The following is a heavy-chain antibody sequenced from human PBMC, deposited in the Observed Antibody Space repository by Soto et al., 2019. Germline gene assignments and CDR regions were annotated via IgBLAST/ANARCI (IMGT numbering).Heavy chain of an antibody. J-gene: IGHJ6*02. CDR3: AQMWFGELWHGMDV. V-gene: IGHV1-69*02. CDR1: GGDFLSYT. D-gene: IGHD3-10*01. Sequence: QLVQSGAEVKKPGSSVKVSCKASGGDFLSYTISWVRQAPGQGPEWMGTIIPILDVAKNAQKFQGRVAITADKAKSTVYMELRSLRSDDTAVYYCAQMWFGELWHGMDVWGQGTTITVSS. CDR2: IIPILDVA.